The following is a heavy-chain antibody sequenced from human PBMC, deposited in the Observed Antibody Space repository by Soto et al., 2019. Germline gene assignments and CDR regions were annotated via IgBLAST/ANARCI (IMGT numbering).Heavy chain of an antibody. D-gene: IGHD1-26*01. CDR3: AKGGLGEVLGGAGEYLED. J-gene: IGHJ1*01. Sequence: GGSLRLSCAASGFTFDDYAMHWVRQAPGKGLEWVSGISWNSGSIGYADSVRGRFNISRDNAKNSLYLQMNSLRAEDAALYCGAKGGLGEVLGGAGEYLEDWGQGTLVTVSS. CDR1: GFTFDDYA. V-gene: IGHV3-9*01. CDR2: ISWNSGSI.